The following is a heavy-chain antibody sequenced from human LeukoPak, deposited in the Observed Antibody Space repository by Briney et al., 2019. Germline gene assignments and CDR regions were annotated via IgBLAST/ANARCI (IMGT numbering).Heavy chain of an antibody. CDR2: IIPIFGTA. CDR1: GGTFSSYA. Sequence: GASVKVSCKASGGTFSSYAISWVRQAPGQGLEWMGGIIPIFGTANYAQKFQGRVTITADKSTSTAYMELSRLRSDDTAVYYCARRRIAAAGTLGRWFDPWGQGTLVTVSS. V-gene: IGHV1-69*06. J-gene: IGHJ5*02. CDR3: ARRRIAAAGTLGRWFDP. D-gene: IGHD6-13*01.